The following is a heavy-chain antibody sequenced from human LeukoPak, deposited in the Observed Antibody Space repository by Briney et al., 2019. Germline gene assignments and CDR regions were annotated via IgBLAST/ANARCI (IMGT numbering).Heavy chain of an antibody. D-gene: IGHD6-6*01. CDR2: INQPGSEN. V-gene: IGHV3-7*01. CDR1: RFTFSTDW. J-gene: IGHJ4*02. Sequence: GGSLRLSCAASRFTFSTDWMTWVRQAPGKGLEWVANINQPGSENLYVDSVKGRFTIARDNAKNSLYLQMDGLRAVDTAVYYCARGIAGRPGLDYWGQGTLVTVSS. CDR3: ARGIAGRPGLDY.